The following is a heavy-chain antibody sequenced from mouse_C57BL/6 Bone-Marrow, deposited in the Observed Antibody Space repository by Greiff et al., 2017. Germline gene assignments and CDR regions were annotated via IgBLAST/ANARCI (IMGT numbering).Heavy chain of an antibody. D-gene: IGHD1-1*01. J-gene: IGHJ4*01. V-gene: IGHV1-78*01. CDR1: GYTFTDYT. Sequence: QVQLQQSDAELVKPGASVKISCTASGYTFTDYTIHWLKQRPEQGLEWIGYIYPRDGSTKYNEKFKGKATLTADKSSSTAYMQLNSLTSEDSAVYFCSRVIYDSSCAMDYWGRGTSVPVSS. CDR2: IYPRDGST. CDR3: SRVIYDSSCAMDY.